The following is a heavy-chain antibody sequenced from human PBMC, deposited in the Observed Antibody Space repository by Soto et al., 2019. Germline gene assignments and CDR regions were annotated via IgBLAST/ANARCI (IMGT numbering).Heavy chain of an antibody. CDR3: AREAAAAPVAYYYYYYGMDV. CDR1: GFTFSSYW. J-gene: IGHJ6*02. Sequence: GGSLRLSCAASGFTFSSYWMSWDRQAPGKGLEWVANIKQDGSEKYYVDSVKGRFTISRDNAKNSLYLQMNSLRAEDTAVYYCAREAAAAPVAYYYYYYGMDVWGQGTTVTVSS. CDR2: IKQDGSEK. D-gene: IGHD6-13*01. V-gene: IGHV3-7*03.